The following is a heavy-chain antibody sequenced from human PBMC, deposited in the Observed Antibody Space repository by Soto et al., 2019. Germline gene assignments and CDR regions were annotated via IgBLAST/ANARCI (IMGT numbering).Heavy chain of an antibody. D-gene: IGHD2-15*01. CDR2: ISYDGSNK. CDR3: ARDPSLYCSGGSCYLLDY. J-gene: IGHJ4*02. Sequence: GGSLRLSCAASGFTFSSYAMHWVRQAPGKGLEWVAVISYDGSNKYYADSVKGRFTISRDNSKNTLYLQMNSLRAEDTAVYYCARDPSLYCSGGSCYLLDYWGQGTLVTVSS. CDR1: GFTFSSYA. V-gene: IGHV3-30-3*01.